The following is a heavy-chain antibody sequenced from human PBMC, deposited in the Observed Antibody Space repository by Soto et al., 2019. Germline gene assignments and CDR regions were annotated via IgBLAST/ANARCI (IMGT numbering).Heavy chain of an antibody. D-gene: IGHD6-13*01. J-gene: IGHJ6*03. CDR2: ISSSSSYI. CDR1: GFTFSSYS. CDR3: ARGSGSSGSFHHYYYYYMDV. Sequence: GGSLRLSCAASGFTFSSYSMNWVRQAPGKGLEWVSSISSSSSYIYYADSVKGRFTISRDNAKNSLYLQMNSLRAEDTAVYYCARGSGSSGSFHHYYYYYMDVWGKGTTVTVSS. V-gene: IGHV3-21*01.